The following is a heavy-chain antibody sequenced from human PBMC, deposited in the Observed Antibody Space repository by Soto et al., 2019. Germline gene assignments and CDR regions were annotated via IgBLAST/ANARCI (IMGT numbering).Heavy chain of an antibody. V-gene: IGHV3-33*01. J-gene: IGHJ6*02. D-gene: IGHD6-13*01. CDR3: ARESSSSWFNRYYYYYGMDV. CDR2: IWYDGSNK. Sequence: GGSLRLSCAASGFTFSSYGMHWVRQAPGKGLEWVAVIWYDGSNKYYADSVKGRFTISRDNSKNTLYLQMNSLRAEDTAVYYCARESSSSWFNRYYYYYGMDVWGQGTTVTVSS. CDR1: GFTFSSYG.